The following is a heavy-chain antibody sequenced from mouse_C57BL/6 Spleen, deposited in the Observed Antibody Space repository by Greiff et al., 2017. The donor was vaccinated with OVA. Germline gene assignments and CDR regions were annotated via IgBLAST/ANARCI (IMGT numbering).Heavy chain of an antibody. Sequence: EVKLMESEGGLVQPGSSMKLSCTASGFTFSDYYMAWVRQVPEKGLEWVANINYDGSSTYYLDSLKSRFIISRDNAKNILYLQMSSLKSEDTATYYCAREAYGNPYAMDYWGQGTSVTVSS. CDR3: AREAYGNPYAMDY. V-gene: IGHV5-16*01. CDR1: GFTFSDYY. J-gene: IGHJ4*01. CDR2: INYDGSST. D-gene: IGHD2-1*01.